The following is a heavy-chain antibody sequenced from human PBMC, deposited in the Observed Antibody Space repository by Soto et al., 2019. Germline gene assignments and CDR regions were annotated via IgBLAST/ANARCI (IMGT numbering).Heavy chain of an antibody. CDR3: ARQIYDSDTGPNFQYYFDS. V-gene: IGHV5-10-1*01. J-gene: IGHJ4*02. Sequence: GESLKISCKGSGYSFAGYWITWVRQKPGKGLEWMGRIDPSDSHTYYSPSFRGHVTISVTKSITTVFLQWSSLRASDTAMYYCARQIYDSDTGPNFQYYFDSWGQGTPVTVSS. CDR2: IDPSDSHT. CDR1: GYSFAGYW. D-gene: IGHD3-22*01.